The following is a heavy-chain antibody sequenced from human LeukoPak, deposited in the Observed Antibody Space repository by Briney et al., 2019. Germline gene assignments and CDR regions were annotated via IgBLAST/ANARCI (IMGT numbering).Heavy chain of an antibody. J-gene: IGHJ4*02. CDR3: ARVAGDFIVGATTDY. Sequence: GGSLRLSCAASGFTFSSYSMNWVRQAPGKGLEWVSSISSSSSYIYYADSVKGRFTISRDNSKNSLYLRMNSLRAEDTAVYYCARVAGDFIVGATTDYWGQGTLVTVSS. CDR2: ISSSSSYI. V-gene: IGHV3-21*01. CDR1: GFTFSSYS. D-gene: IGHD1-26*01.